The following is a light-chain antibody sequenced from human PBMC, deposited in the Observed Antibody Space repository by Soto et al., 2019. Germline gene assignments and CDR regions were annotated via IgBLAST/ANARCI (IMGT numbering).Light chain of an antibody. CDR1: QSVSSD. CDR2: GVS. Sequence: EIVMTQSPATLSVSPGERVTLSCRASQSVSSDLAWYQQKPGQAPRLLIYGVSTRATGVPDRFSGSGSGTEFTLTISSLQSEDFAVYDCQQYNNRPPGYTFGQGTKLEIK. CDR3: QQYNNRPPGYT. J-gene: IGKJ2*01. V-gene: IGKV3-15*01.